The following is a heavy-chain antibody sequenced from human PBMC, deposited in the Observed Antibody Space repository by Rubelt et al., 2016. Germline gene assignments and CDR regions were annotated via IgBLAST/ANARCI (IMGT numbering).Heavy chain of an antibody. J-gene: IGHJ6*02. CDR3: ARRSGSYYYYAMDV. D-gene: IGHD1-26*01. Sequence: QLQLQESGPGLVKPSETLALTCIVSGGSISSSSYYWDWIRQPPGKGLEWIGSLYYSGSNYYSPSLKSRVTISVDTSKNQFSLNLTSVTAADTAVYYCARRSGSYYYYAMDVWGQGTTVTVSS. CDR1: GGSISSSSYY. V-gene: IGHV4-39*01. CDR2: LYYSGSN.